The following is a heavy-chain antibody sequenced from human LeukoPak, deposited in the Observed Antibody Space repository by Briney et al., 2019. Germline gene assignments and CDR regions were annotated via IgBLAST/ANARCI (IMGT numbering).Heavy chain of an antibody. D-gene: IGHD2-15*01. CDR3: AKQLEYCSDGSCYFPY. J-gene: IGHJ4*02. V-gene: IGHV3-23*01. Sequence: PGGSLRLSCAASGFTFSSSAMGWVRQAPGKGLEWVSAISNNGGYTYYADSVQGRFTISRDNSKSTLCLQMNSLRAEDTAVYYCAKQLEYCSDGSCYFPYWGQGTLVTVSS. CDR2: ISNNGGYT. CDR1: GFTFSSSA.